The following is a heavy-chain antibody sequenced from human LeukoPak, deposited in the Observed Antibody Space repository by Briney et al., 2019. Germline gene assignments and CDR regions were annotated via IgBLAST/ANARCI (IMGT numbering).Heavy chain of an antibody. D-gene: IGHD6-19*01. CDR2: MNPNSGNT. CDR1: GYTFTSYD. J-gene: IGHJ5*02. V-gene: IGHV1-8*01. Sequence: ASVKVSCKASGYTFTSYDINWVRQATGQGLEWMGWMNPNSGNTGYVEKFQGRVNMTRDASISTAYMELSSLRSEDTAVYYCARGLTSGWYANWFDPWGQGTLVTVSS. CDR3: ARGLTSGWYANWFDP.